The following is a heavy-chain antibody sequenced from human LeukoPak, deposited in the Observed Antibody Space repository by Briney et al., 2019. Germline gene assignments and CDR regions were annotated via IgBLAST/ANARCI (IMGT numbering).Heavy chain of an antibody. CDR1: GGSFSGYY. V-gene: IGHV4-34*01. J-gene: IGHJ5*02. D-gene: IGHD6-13*01. CDR2: INHSGST. CDR3: AGGGAAAGFNP. Sequence: SETLSLTCAVYGGSFSGYYWSWLRQPPGKGLEWIGEINHSGSTNYNPSLKSRVTISVDTSKNQFSLKLSSVTAANMAVYYCAGGGAAAGFNPWGQGTLVTVSS.